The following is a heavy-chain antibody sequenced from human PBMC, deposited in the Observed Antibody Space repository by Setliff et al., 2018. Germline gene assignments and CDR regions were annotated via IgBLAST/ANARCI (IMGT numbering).Heavy chain of an antibody. D-gene: IGHD3-9*01. CDR2: IYYSGST. V-gene: IGHV4-39*01. CDR1: GGSISSSSYY. Sequence: SSETLSLTCTVSGGSISSSSYYWGWIRQPPGKGLEWIGSIYYSGSTYYNPSLKSRVTISVDTSKNQFSLKLSSVTAADTAVYYCARTLPYYDILTGYPRAWFDPWGQGTLVTVSS. CDR3: ARTLPYYDILTGYPRAWFDP. J-gene: IGHJ5*02.